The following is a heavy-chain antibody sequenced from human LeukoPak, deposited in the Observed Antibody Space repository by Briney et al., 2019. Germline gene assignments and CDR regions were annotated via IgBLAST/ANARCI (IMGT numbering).Heavy chain of an antibody. Sequence: GGSLRLSCAASGFTFSNYGMHWVRQAPGEGLEWVAVISYDGTKKYYIDSVKGRFTISRDNSKNTLYLQMNSLRAEDTAVYYCAKGSSFWIFDYWGQGTLVTVSS. CDR2: ISYDGTKK. CDR1: GFTFSNYG. CDR3: AKGSSFWIFDY. V-gene: IGHV3-30*18. J-gene: IGHJ4*02. D-gene: IGHD3-3*01.